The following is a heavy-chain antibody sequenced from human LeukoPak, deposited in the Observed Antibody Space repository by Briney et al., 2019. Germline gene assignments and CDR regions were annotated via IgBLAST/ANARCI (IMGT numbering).Heavy chain of an antibody. D-gene: IGHD2-15*01. Sequence: ASVKVSCKASGGTFNSYAISWVRQAPGQGLEWIGGIIPIFGTANYAQKFQGRVTITTDESTSTAYMELSSLRSEDTAVYYCARGVVVAATPKWFDPWGQGTLVTVSS. CDR2: IIPIFGTA. CDR3: ARGVVVAATPKWFDP. CDR1: GGTFNSYA. J-gene: IGHJ5*02. V-gene: IGHV1-69*05.